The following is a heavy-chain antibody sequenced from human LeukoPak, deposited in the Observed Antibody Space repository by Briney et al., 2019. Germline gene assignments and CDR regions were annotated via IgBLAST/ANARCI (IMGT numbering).Heavy chain of an antibody. Sequence: GGSLRLSCAASGFTLSSYGMHWVRQAPGKGLEWVAVIWYDGSNKYYADSVKGRFTISRDNSKNTLYLQMNSLRAEDTAVYYCAKDQVGNRRYSGYDYFDYWGQGTLVTVSS. D-gene: IGHD5-12*01. CDR2: IWYDGSNK. V-gene: IGHV3-33*06. CDR1: GFTLSSYG. CDR3: AKDQVGNRRYSGYDYFDY. J-gene: IGHJ4*02.